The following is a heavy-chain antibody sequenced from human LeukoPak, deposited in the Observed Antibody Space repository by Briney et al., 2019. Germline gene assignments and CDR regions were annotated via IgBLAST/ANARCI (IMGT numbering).Heavy chain of an antibody. D-gene: IGHD6-19*01. CDR2: IWYDGSNK. J-gene: IGHJ4*02. V-gene: IGHV3-33*01. CDR3: ARYAVAGTFDY. CDR1: GFTFSSYG. Sequence: GRSLRLSCAASGFTFSSYGMHWVRQAPGKGLEWVAVIWYDGSNKYYADSVKGRFTISRDNFKNTLYLQMNSLRAEDTAVYYCARYAVAGTFDYWGQGTLVTVSS.